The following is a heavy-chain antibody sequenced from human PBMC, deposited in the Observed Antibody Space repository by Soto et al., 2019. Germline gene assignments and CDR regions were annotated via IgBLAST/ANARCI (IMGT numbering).Heavy chain of an antibody. CDR1: GYSFTSYW. Sequence: EVQLVQSGAEVKKPGASLRISCKGSGYSFTSYWITGVRQMPGKGLVGMGRIDHSDPYTNYSASFQGAATISADKPISTAYQQWSSLQASDTAMSYWARLPLAGAYSDANSWAQGTLVTVSS. CDR2: IDHSDPYT. D-gene: IGHD1-26*01. J-gene: IGHJ4*02. CDR3: ARLPLAGAYSDANS. V-gene: IGHV5-10-1*01.